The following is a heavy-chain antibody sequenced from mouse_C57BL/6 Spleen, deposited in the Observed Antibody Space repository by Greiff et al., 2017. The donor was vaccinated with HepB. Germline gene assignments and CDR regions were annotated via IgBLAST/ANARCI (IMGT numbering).Heavy chain of an antibody. CDR3: ARRLTTVVENWDY. CDR2: INPYNGGT. CDR1: GYTFTDYY. Sequence: EVQLQQSGPVLVKPGASVKMSCKASGYTFTDYYMNWVKQSHGKSLEWIGVINPYNGGTSYNQKFKGKATLTVDKSSSTAYMELNSLTSEDSAVYYCARRLTTVVENWDYWGQSTTLTVSS. V-gene: IGHV1-19*01. D-gene: IGHD1-1*01. J-gene: IGHJ2*01.